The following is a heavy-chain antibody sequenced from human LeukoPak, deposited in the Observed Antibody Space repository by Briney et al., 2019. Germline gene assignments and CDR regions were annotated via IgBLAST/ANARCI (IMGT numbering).Heavy chain of an antibody. V-gene: IGHV3-23*01. CDR3: AKAKLKISYDILTGYPVPYYFDY. CDR2: ISGSGGST. CDR1: GFTFSSYA. J-gene: IGHJ4*02. Sequence: GGSLRLSCAASGFTFSSYAMSWVRQAPGKGLEWVSAISGSGGSTYYADSVKGRFTISRDNSKNTLYLQMNSLRAEDTAVYYCAKAKLKISYDILTGYPVPYYFDYWGQGTLVTVSS. D-gene: IGHD3-9*01.